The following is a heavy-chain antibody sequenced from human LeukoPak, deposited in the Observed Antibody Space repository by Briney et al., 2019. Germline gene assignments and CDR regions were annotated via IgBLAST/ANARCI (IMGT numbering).Heavy chain of an antibody. D-gene: IGHD1-26*01. Sequence: ASVQVSCKASGGTFSSYAISWVRQAPGQGLEWMGWISAYNGNTNYAQKLQGRVTMTTDTSTSTAYMELRSLRSDDTAVYYCARGGPIVGATPYAFDIWGQGTMVTVSS. CDR2: ISAYNGNT. V-gene: IGHV1-18*01. CDR1: GGTFSSYA. CDR3: ARGGPIVGATPYAFDI. J-gene: IGHJ3*02.